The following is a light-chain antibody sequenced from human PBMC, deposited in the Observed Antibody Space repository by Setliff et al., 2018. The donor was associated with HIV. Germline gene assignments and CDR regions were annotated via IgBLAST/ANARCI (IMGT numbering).Light chain of an antibody. Sequence: QSALAQPPPASGTPGQRVTISCSGSSSNIGGNTVNWYQQLPGTAPKLLIYTNNQRPSGVPDRFSGSKSGTSASLAISGLQSEDEADYYCAAWDDSLNGPVFGGGTKGTVL. J-gene: IGLJ2*01. CDR1: SSNIGGNT. V-gene: IGLV1-44*01. CDR3: AAWDDSLNGPV. CDR2: TNN.